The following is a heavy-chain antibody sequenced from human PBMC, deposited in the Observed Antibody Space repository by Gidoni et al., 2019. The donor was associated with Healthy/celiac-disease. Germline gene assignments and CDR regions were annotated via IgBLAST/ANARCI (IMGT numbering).Heavy chain of an antibody. V-gene: IGHV4-30-2*01. J-gene: IGHJ3*02. Sequence: QLQLQESGSGLVKPSQTLSLTCAVSGGSISSGGYSWSWIRQPPGKGLEWIGYIYHSGSTYYNPSLKSRVTISVDRSKNQFSLKLSSVTAADTAVYYCARVIMFGRHDAFDIWGQGTMVTVSS. D-gene: IGHD3-10*02. CDR1: GGSISSGGYS. CDR2: IYHSGST. CDR3: ARVIMFGRHDAFDI.